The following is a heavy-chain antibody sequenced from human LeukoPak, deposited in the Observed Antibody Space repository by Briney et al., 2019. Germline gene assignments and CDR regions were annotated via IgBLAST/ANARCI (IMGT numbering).Heavy chain of an antibody. Sequence: PSETLSLTCTVSGGSVRSGSYYWSWVRQPPGKGLEWIGYVHYTGSTNYNPSLRGRVTISVDTAKNQFSLRLTSVTAADTAVYYCARGQVYFDCWGQGTLVTVSS. J-gene: IGHJ4*02. CDR2: VHYTGST. CDR1: GGSVRSGSYY. CDR3: ARGQVYFDC. V-gene: IGHV4-61*01.